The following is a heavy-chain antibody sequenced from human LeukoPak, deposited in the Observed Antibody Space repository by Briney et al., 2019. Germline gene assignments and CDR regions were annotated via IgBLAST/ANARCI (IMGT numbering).Heavy chain of an antibody. CDR2: ISSSSSYI. Sequence: PGGSLRLSCAASGFTFCSYAMGWGRQAPGKGLEWVSSISSSSSYIYYADSVKGRFTISRDNAKNSLYLQMNSLRAEDTAVYYCARERGDYWGQGTLVTVSS. J-gene: IGHJ4*02. CDR3: ARERGDY. CDR1: GFTFCSYA. V-gene: IGHV3-21*01. D-gene: IGHD3-10*01.